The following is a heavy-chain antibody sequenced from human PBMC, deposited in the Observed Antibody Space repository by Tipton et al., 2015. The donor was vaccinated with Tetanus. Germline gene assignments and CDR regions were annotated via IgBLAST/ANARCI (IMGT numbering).Heavy chain of an antibody. CDR3: ARNYDSSGS. D-gene: IGHD3-22*01. V-gene: IGHV3-21*04. CDR1: GFIFSGYS. Sequence: SLRLSCAASGFIFSGYSISWVRQAPGKGLEWVSSISGGSDYIYYGDSVRGRFTISRDNANNFLYLQMTSLRPEDTAFYYCARNYDSSGSWGQGTLVTVSS. CDR2: ISGGSDYI. J-gene: IGHJ5*02.